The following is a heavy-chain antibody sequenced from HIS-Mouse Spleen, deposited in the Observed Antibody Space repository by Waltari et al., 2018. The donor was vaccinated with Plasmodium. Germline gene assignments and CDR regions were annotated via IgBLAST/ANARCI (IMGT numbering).Heavy chain of an antibody. CDR3: ARGMKSSSSAFDI. Sequence: EVQLVESGGGLIQPGGSLRLSCAASGFTVSSNYMSWVRQAPGKGLWVVVVICSGGSTYIADSVKGRFTISRDNSKNTLYLQMNSLRAEDTAVYYCARGMKSSSSAFDIWGQGTMVTVSS. CDR1: GFTVSSNY. CDR2: ICSGGST. D-gene: IGHD6-6*01. V-gene: IGHV3-53*01. J-gene: IGHJ3*02.